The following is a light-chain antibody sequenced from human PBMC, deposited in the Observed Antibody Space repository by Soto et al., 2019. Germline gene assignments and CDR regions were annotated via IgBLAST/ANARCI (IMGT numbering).Light chain of an antibody. J-gene: IGKJ1*01. Sequence: EIVLTQSPGTLSLFPGERATLSCRATQSVNSDYLAWYQQKPGQAPRLLIYIASRSTTGIPDMFSGSGSGTDFTLTINRLAPEDVAVYYCQQYGTSPWTFGQGTKVEIK. V-gene: IGKV3-20*01. CDR3: QQYGTSPWT. CDR2: IAS. CDR1: QSVNSDY.